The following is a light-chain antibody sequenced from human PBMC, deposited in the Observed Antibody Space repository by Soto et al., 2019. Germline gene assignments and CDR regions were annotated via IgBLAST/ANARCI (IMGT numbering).Light chain of an antibody. J-gene: IGKJ5*01. CDR3: QRYDSLPPT. CDR2: DAS. V-gene: IGKV1-33*01. Sequence: DIQMTQSPSSLSASVGDRVTITCQASHDIKDFLNWFQEKPGKAPKLLIYDASNLQTGVPSRFSGSGSGTHFTFTISSLQSEDIATYYCQRYDSLPPTFGQGTRLDIK. CDR1: HDIKDF.